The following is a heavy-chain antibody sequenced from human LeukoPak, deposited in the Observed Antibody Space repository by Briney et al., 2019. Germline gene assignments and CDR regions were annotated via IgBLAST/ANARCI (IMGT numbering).Heavy chain of an antibody. J-gene: IGHJ2*01. CDR1: GFTFDDFA. Sequence: GRSLRLSCAASGFTFDDFAMHWVRQAPGKGLEWVSGISWNSDSIDYADSVKGRFTISRDNAKNSLYLQMNSLRPEDMALYYCAKVAAAGNWYFDLWGRGTLVTVFS. V-gene: IGHV3-9*03. CDR3: AKVAAAGNWYFDL. D-gene: IGHD6-13*01. CDR2: ISWNSDSI.